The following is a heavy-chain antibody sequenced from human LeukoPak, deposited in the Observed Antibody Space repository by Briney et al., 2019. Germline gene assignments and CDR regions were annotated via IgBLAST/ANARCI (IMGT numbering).Heavy chain of an antibody. V-gene: IGHV3-64*01. CDR3: ARGGYSGYDYPFEY. D-gene: IGHD5-12*01. CDR2: ISSNGGSI. J-gene: IGHJ4*02. CDR1: GFTFSSYA. Sequence: GGSLRLSCAASGFTFSSYAMHWVRQAPGKGLEYVSTISSNGGSIYYANSVKGRFTISRDNSKNALYLQMGSLRAEDMAVYYCARGGYSGYDYPFEYWGQGTLVTVSS.